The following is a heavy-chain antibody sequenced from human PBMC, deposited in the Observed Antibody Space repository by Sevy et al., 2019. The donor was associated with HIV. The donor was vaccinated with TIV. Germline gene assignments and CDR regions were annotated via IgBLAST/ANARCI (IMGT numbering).Heavy chain of an antibody. D-gene: IGHD3-16*01. CDR2: IKQDGSEK. J-gene: IGHJ4*02. CDR3: ARDGVMGSY. Sequence: GGSLRLSCAASGFTFSSYWMSWGRQAPGKGLEWVANIKQDGSEKNYVDSVKGRFTISRDNAKNSLYLQMNSLRADDTAVYYCARDGVMGSYWGQGTLVTVSS. V-gene: IGHV3-7*01. CDR1: GFTFSSYW.